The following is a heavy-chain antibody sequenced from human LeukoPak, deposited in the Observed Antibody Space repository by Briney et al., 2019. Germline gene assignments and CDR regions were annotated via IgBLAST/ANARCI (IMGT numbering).Heavy chain of an antibody. CDR1: GFTFSSYS. CDR3: ARGFSTSFFDY. J-gene: IGHJ4*02. Sequence: GGSLRLSCAASGFTFSSYSMNWVRQAPGKGLEWVSRINSDGSSTTYADSVKGRFTISRDNAENTLYLQMNSLRAEDTAVYYCARGFSTSFFDYWGQGTLVTVSS. D-gene: IGHD6-6*01. CDR2: INSDGSST. V-gene: IGHV3-74*01.